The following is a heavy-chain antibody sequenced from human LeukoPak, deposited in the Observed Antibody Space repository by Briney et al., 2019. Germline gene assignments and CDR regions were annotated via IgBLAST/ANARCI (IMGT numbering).Heavy chain of an antibody. CDR2: IYYSGST. CDR1: GGSISSYY. Sequence: SETLSLTCTVSGGSISSYYWSWIRQPPGKGLEWIGYIYYSGSTNYNPSLKSRVTISVDTSKNQFSLKLSSVTAADTAVYYCARAFFTDYYGSGSHFDYWGQGTLVTVSS. J-gene: IGHJ4*02. V-gene: IGHV4-59*01. CDR3: ARAFFTDYYGSGSHFDY. D-gene: IGHD3-10*01.